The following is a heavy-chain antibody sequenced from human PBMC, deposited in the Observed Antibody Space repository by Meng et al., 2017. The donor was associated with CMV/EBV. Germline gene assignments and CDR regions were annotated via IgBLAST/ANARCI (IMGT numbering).Heavy chain of an antibody. V-gene: IGHV1-2*02. Sequence: YTFTGYYMRWVRPAPGQGLEWMGWINPTSGGTNYAQKFQGRVTMTRDTSISTAYMELSRLRSDDTAVYYCARDRVAAAGTRYGMDVWGQGTTVTVSS. CDR3: ARDRVAAAGTRYGMDV. CDR1: YTFTGYY. J-gene: IGHJ6*02. CDR2: INPTSGGT. D-gene: IGHD6-13*01.